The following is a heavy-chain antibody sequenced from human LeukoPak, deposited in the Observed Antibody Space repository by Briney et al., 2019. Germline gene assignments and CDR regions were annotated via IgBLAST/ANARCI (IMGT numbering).Heavy chain of an antibody. V-gene: IGHV3-7*04. CDR2: IKQDGSEK. CDR1: GFTFGNYW. CDR3: ARRSSGDAFDI. J-gene: IGHJ3*02. Sequence: GGSLRLSCAASGFTFGNYWMTWVRQAPGKGLEWVANIKQDGSEKYYVDSVKGRFTISRDNAKNSLYLQMNSLRAEDTAVYYCARRSSGDAFDIWGQGTMVTVSS. D-gene: IGHD6-19*01.